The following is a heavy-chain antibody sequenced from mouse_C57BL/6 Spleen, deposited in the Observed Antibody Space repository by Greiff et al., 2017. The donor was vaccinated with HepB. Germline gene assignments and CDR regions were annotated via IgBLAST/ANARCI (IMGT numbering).Heavy chain of an antibody. Sequence: QVQLKESGAELMKPGASVKLSCKATGYTFTGYWIEWVKQRPGHGLEWIGEILPGSGSTNYNEKFKGKATFTADTSSNTAYMQLSSLTTEDSAIYYCARKWAAYYSNYKDWFAYWGQGTLVTVSA. CDR2: ILPGSGST. CDR1: GYTFTGYW. V-gene: IGHV1-9*01. D-gene: IGHD2-5*01. J-gene: IGHJ3*01. CDR3: ARKWAAYYSNYKDWFAY.